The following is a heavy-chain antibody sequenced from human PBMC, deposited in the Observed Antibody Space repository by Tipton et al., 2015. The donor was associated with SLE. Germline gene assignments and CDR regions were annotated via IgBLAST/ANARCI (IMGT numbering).Heavy chain of an antibody. D-gene: IGHD4-17*01. Sequence: SLRLSCAASGFTFSSYSMNWVRQAPGKGLEWVSSISSSSSYIYYADSVKGRFTISRDNAKNSLYLQMNSLRAEDTAVYYCARVPVYGDYNLDPWGQGTLVTVSS. CDR2: ISSSSSYI. V-gene: IGHV3-21*01. CDR3: ARVPVYGDYNLDP. CDR1: GFTFSSYS. J-gene: IGHJ5*02.